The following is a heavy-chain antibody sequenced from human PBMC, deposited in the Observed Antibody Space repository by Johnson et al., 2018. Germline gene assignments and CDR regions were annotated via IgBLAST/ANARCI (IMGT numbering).Heavy chain of an antibody. V-gene: IGHV3-33*01. CDR2: IWYDASNE. CDR3: ARGRGYHYYYGMDV. Sequence: QVQLVESGGGVVQPGRSLRLSCAASGFTFSTYGMHWVRQAPGKGLEWVAVIWYDASNEFYADSVKGRFTISRDNSKNTLYLQMSSLRADDTAVYYRARGRGYHYYYGMDVWGQGTTVTVSS. J-gene: IGHJ6*02. D-gene: IGHD3-10*01. CDR1: GFTFSTYG.